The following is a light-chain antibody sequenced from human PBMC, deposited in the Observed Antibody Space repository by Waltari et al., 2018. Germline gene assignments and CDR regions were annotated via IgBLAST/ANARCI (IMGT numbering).Light chain of an antibody. CDR1: NSNVGINY. CDR3: AAWDVSLRGI. Sequence: QSVLTQPPSVSGAPGQRVTISCSGSNSNVGINYVSWFQHVSGAAPRLLIYRNSQRRSWVPHRVSGSKSCSSASLAISGLRYEDDADYYCAAWDVSLRGIFGTGTSVTVL. CDR2: RNS. J-gene: IGLJ1*01. V-gene: IGLV1-47*01.